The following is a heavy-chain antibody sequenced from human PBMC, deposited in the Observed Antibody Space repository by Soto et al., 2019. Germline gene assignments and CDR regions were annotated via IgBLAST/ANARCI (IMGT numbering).Heavy chain of an antibody. CDR2: IIPIFGTA. V-gene: IGHV1-69*13. CDR1: GGTFSCYS. CDR3: ARGDYGDYRRNYYYYYGMDV. Sequence: SAKVTWEASGGTFSCYSICSVRQATEQGLEWMGGIIPIFGTANYAQKFQGRVTITADESTSTAYMELSSLRSEDTAVYYCARGDYGDYRRNYYYYYGMDVWGQGTTVTVSS. D-gene: IGHD4-17*01. J-gene: IGHJ6*02.